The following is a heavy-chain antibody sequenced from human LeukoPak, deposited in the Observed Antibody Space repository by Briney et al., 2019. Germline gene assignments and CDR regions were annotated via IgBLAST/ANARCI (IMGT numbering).Heavy chain of an antibody. J-gene: IGHJ6*02. CDR3: ARARITGTSSYYCGVDV. Sequence: SQTLSLTCALSGDSVSSNSAAWNWIRQSPSRGLEWLGRTYYRSKWYNDYAVSVKSRITINPDTSRNQFSLQLNSVIPEDTAVYYCARARITGTSSYYCGVDVWGQGTTVTVSS. V-gene: IGHV6-1*01. CDR2: TYYRSKWYN. D-gene: IGHD1-7*01. CDR1: GDSVSSNSAA.